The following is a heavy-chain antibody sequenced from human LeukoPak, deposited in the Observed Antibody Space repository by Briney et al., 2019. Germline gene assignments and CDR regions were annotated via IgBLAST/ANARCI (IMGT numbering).Heavy chain of an antibody. CDR2: ITGNALNT. CDR1: GFTFSNYA. CDR3: AKLQDFYDNSGYSYFDN. D-gene: IGHD3-22*01. J-gene: IGHJ4*02. V-gene: IGHV3-23*01. Sequence: GGSLRLSCAASGFTFSNYAMSWARQAPGKGLEWVSSITGNALNTYQADFIKGRFTISRDDSKNTLYLHLSSLRVEDTAAYYCAKLQDFYDNSGYSYFDNWGQGTLVTVSS.